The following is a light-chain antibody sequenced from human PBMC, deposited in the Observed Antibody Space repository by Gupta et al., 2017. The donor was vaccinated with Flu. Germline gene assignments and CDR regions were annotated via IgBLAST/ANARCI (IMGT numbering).Light chain of an antibody. J-gene: IGKJ5*01. CDR3: QQYMSYPVT. CDR1: QVINTF. V-gene: IGKV1-16*01. CDR2: GAS. Sequence: GDRVSITCRASQVINTFLAWFQQRPGKAPKSLIYGASTLQSEVPSRFSASGFGTEFILTINGLQPEDFATYYCQQYMSYPVTFGQGTRLEIK.